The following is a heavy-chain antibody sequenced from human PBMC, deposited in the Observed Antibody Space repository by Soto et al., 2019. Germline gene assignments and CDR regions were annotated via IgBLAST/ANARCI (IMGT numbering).Heavy chain of an antibody. CDR3: VRDHLSFQVEAATNWFDP. CDR2: IGEGGT. D-gene: IGHD1-26*01. CDR1: GFTFSDYA. J-gene: IGHJ5*02. Sequence: GGSLRLSCAASGFTFSDYAMIWVRQAPGEGLEWVSFIGEGGTSYTDSVKGRFTISRDNFNNTLYLQMNSLRAEDTAVYYCVRDHLSFQVEAATNWFDPWGQGTQVTVSS. V-gene: IGHV3-23*01.